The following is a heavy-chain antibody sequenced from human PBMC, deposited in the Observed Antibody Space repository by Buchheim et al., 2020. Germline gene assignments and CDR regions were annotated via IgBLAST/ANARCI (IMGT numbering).Heavy chain of an antibody. CDR2: ISGSGGST. CDR3: AKDLYCSSTSCYGYYYYYGMDV. J-gene: IGHJ6*02. CDR1: GFTFSSYA. D-gene: IGHD2-2*01. V-gene: IGHV3-23*01. Sequence: EVQLLESGGGLVQPGGSLRLSCAASGFTFSSYAMSWVRQAPGKGLEWVSAISGSGGSTYYADSVKGRFTISSDNSKNTLYLQMNSLRAEDTAVYYCAKDLYCSSTSCYGYYYYYGMDVWGQGTT.